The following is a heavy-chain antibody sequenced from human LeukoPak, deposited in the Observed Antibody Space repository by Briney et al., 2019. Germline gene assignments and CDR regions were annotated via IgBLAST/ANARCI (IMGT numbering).Heavy chain of an antibody. Sequence: GGSLRLSCAASGFTFSDYYMSWIRQAPGEGLEWLSYISSRGSGIFYADSVKGRFTVSRDNAKNSLYLEVSGLRAEDTAVYYCARASRGSWTIYDLWGQGTLVTVSS. CDR1: GFTFSDYY. J-gene: IGHJ5*02. D-gene: IGHD6-13*01. CDR2: ISSRGSGI. V-gene: IGHV3-11*01. CDR3: ARASRGSWTIYDL.